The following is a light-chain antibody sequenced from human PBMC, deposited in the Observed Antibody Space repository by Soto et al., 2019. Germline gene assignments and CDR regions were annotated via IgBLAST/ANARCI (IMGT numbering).Light chain of an antibody. CDR1: SSNIGAGFD. CDR2: GNN. CDR3: CSYAGSYTYV. V-gene: IGLV1-40*01. J-gene: IGLJ1*01. Sequence: QSVLTQPPSVSGAPGQRVTFSCTGSSSNIGAGFDVHWYQQLPGAAPKRLIYGNNNRPSGVPDRFSGSKSGNTASLTISGLQAEDEADYYCCSYAGSYTYVFGTGTKVTVL.